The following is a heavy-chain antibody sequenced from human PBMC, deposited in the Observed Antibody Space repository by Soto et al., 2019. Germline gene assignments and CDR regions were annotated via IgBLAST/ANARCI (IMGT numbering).Heavy chain of an antibody. CDR3: AKDTHYIAARPRPLDY. V-gene: IGHV3-30*18. CDR1: GFTFSSYG. D-gene: IGHD6-6*01. CDR2: ISYDGSNK. Sequence: GGSLRLSCAASGFTFSSYGMHWVRQAPGKGLEWVAVISYDGSNKYYADSVKGRFTISRDNSKNTLYLQMNSLRAEDTAVYYCAKDTHYIAARPRPLDYWGQGTLVTVSS. J-gene: IGHJ4*02.